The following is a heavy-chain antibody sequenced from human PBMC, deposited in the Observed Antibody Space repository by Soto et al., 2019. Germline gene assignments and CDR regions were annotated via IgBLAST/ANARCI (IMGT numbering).Heavy chain of an antibody. V-gene: IGHV2-26*01. J-gene: IGHJ5*02. D-gene: IGHD6-6*01. CDR2: IFSNDEK. CDR1: GFSLSNARMG. Sequence: QVTLKESGPVLVKPTETLTLTCTVSGFSLSNARMGVSWIRQPPGKALEWLAHIFSNDEKSYSTSLKSRLTISKDTSKSQVVLTMTNMDPVVTATYYCARVAFIAARPSSKVNWFDPWGQGTLVTVSS. CDR3: ARVAFIAARPSSKVNWFDP.